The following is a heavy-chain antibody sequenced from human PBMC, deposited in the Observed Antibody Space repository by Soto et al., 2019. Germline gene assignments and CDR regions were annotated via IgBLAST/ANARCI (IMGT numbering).Heavy chain of an antibody. Sequence: PSETLSLTCTVSGGSISGYYWSWIRQPAGKGLEWIGRMYNSERTNYNPSLKSRVTMSMDTSKNQFSLKLTSVTDADTAVYFCAREPLAHSYFDLWGQGTLVTVSS. CDR1: GGSISGYY. V-gene: IGHV4-4*07. CDR2: MYNSERT. J-gene: IGHJ4*02. CDR3: AREPLAHSYFDL.